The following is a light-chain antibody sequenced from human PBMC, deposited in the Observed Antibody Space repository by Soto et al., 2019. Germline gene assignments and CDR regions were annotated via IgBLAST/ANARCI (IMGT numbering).Light chain of an antibody. CDR1: QSVSSN. V-gene: IGKV3-15*01. CDR3: QQDNNWPPLT. J-gene: IGKJ4*01. Sequence: EIVMTQSPATLSVSPGERATLSCRASQSVSSNLAWYQQKPGQAPRLLIYGASTRATGIPARFSGSGSGTEFTLTINSLQSEDFAVYYCQQDNNWPPLTFGGGTKV. CDR2: GAS.